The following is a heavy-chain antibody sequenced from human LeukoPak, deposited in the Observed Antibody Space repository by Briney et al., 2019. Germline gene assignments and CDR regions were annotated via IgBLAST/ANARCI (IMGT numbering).Heavy chain of an antibody. CDR2: ISGSGFST. CDR3: ARYLVTTPLYYYGLDV. V-gene: IGHV3-23*01. CDR1: GMTFSTYD. D-gene: IGHD3-9*01. Sequence: GGSLRLSCVGSGMTFSTYDMSWVRQAPGKGLEWISSISGSGFSTYYADSVEGRFTISRDNSKNTLYLQMNSLRAEDTAIFYCARYLVTTPLYYYGLDVWGKGTTVTVFS. J-gene: IGHJ6*04.